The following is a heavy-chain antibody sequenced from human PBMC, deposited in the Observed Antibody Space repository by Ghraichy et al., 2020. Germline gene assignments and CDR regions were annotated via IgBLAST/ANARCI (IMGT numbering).Heavy chain of an antibody. Sequence: GESLNISCKASGYSFTANWIAWVRQLPGKGLEWMGILFPSDSDKKYSPAFQGQVTISGDKSISTAYLQWNSLRASDTATYYCARHRGRGLDIWGQGTTVTVSS. CDR1: GYSFTANW. D-gene: IGHD6-25*01. V-gene: IGHV5-51*01. CDR2: LFPSDSDK. J-gene: IGHJ6*02. CDR3: ARHRGRGLDI.